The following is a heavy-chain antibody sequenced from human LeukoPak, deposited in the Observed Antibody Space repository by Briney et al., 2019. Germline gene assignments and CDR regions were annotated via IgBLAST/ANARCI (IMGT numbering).Heavy chain of an antibody. D-gene: IGHD3-16*02. CDR3: ASLRLGELSLPGPFDY. V-gene: IGHV4-39*07. CDR1: GGSISSRSYY. CDR2: INHSGST. Sequence: KPSETLSLTCTVSGGSISSRSYYWSWIRQPPGKGLEWIGEINHSGSTNYNPSLKSRVTISVDTSKNQFSLKLSSVTAADTAVYYCASLRLGELSLPGPFDYWGQGTLVTVSS. J-gene: IGHJ4*02.